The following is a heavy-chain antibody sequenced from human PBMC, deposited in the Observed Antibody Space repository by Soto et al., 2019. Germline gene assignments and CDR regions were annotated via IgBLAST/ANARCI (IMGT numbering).Heavy chain of an antibody. V-gene: IGHV3-23*01. CDR2: ISGSGAST. CDR1: GFTFSSYA. Sequence: QPGGSLRLSCAASGFTFSSYAMSWVRQAPGKGLEWVSSISGSGASTYYADSVKGRFTISRDNSKNTLYLHMNSLRAEDTAVYYCAAKATTVVTRTYYHYGMDVWGQGTTVTVS. CDR3: AAKATTVVTRTYYHYGMDV. D-gene: IGHD2-21*02. J-gene: IGHJ6*02.